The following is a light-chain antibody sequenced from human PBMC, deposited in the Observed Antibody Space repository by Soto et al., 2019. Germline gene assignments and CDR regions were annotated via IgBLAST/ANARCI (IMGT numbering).Light chain of an antibody. CDR1: QSVSSSY. CDR2: GAS. V-gene: IGKV3-20*01. Sequence: EIVLTQSPGALSLSPGEKATLSCRASQSVSSSYLAWYQQKPGQAPRLLIYGASSRATGIPDRFSGSGPGTDFTLTIIRLEPEDCAVYYCQQYGSSPWTFGQGT. J-gene: IGKJ1*01. CDR3: QQYGSSPWT.